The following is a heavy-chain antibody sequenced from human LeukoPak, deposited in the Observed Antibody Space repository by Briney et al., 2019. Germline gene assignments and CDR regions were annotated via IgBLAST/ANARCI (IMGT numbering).Heavy chain of an antibody. CDR2: IYSGGAT. CDR1: GITVSTNY. CDR3: ARLHYDVLTGPFDY. D-gene: IGHD3-9*01. J-gene: IGHJ4*02. Sequence: GGSLRLSCAASGITVSTNYMSWVRQAPGEGLEWVSIIYSGGATFYADSVKGRFTISRENSKNTLWLQMDSVRAEDTAVYYCARLHYDVLTGPFDYWGQGTLVTVSS. V-gene: IGHV3-66*04.